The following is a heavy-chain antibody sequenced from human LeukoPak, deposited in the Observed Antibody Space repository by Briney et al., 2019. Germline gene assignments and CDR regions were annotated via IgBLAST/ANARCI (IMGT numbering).Heavy chain of an antibody. CDR3: ASQKWGLVPVY. CDR2: INPSGGST. V-gene: IGHV1-46*04. CDR1: GYTFTGYY. D-gene: IGHD6-19*01. Sequence: GASVKVSCKASGYTFTGYYMHWVRQAPGQGLEWMGIINPSGGSTTYAQKLQGRVTMTRDMSTSTVYMELSSLRSEDTAVYYCASQKWGLVPVYWGQGTLVTVSS. J-gene: IGHJ4*02.